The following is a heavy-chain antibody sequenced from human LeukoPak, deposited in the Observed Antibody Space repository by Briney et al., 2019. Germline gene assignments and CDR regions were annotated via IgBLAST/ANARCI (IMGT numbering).Heavy chain of an antibody. CDR1: GFTFSRHG. CDR3: AKEGTVGATSLFGFDI. D-gene: IGHD1-26*01. Sequence: PGGSLRLSCAASGFTFSRHGMHWVRQAPGKGLEWVAVISNDGSTEYYADSVKGRFSISRDNSKNTLYLQMNSLRAEDTAVYYCAKEGTVGATSLFGFDIWGQGTMVTVSS. V-gene: IGHV3-30*18. CDR2: ISNDGSTE. J-gene: IGHJ3*02.